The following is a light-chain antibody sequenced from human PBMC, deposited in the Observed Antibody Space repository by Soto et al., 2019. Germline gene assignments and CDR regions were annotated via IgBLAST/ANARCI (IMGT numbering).Light chain of an antibody. V-gene: IGKV3D-20*02. CDR1: QSVNSNY. Sequence: EIVLMQSPGTLSLSPGEGATLSCRASQSVNSNYLAWYQQKPGQAPTVLIFDTSRRATGVPDRFSGSGSGTDFTLTISRLEPDDFAIYYCQHRSSWPRMYTFGQGTKLEIK. CDR2: DTS. CDR3: QHRSSWPRMYT. J-gene: IGKJ2*01.